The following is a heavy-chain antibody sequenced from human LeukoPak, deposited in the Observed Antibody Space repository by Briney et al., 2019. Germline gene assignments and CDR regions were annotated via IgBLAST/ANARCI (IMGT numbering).Heavy chain of an antibody. Sequence: ASVKASCKASGYTFTGYYMHWVRQAPGQGLEWMGWINPNSGGTNYAQKFQGRVTMTRDTSISTAYVELSRLRSDDTAVYYCARRLRYYYENSASYEAALDIWGQGTMVTVSS. CDR1: GYTFTGYY. CDR3: ARRLRYYYENSASYEAALDI. CDR2: INPNSGGT. V-gene: IGHV1-2*02. J-gene: IGHJ3*02. D-gene: IGHD3-22*01.